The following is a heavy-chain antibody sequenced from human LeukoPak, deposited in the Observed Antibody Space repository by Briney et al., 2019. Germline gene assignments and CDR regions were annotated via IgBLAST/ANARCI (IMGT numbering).Heavy chain of an antibody. CDR1: GFTFSSYS. V-gene: IGHV3-21*01. J-gene: IGHJ4*02. Sequence: GGSLRLSCAASGFTFSSYSMNWVRQAPGKGLEWVSSISSSSSYIYYADSVRGRFTISRDNAKNSLYLQMNSLRAEDTAVYYCARLAALGRVYYFDYWGQGTLVTVSS. D-gene: IGHD6-13*01. CDR2: ISSSSSYI. CDR3: ARLAALGRVYYFDY.